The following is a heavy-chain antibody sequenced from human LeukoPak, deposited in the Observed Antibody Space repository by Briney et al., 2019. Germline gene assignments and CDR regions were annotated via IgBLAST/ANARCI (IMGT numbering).Heavy chain of an antibody. CDR1: GGSFSGYY. J-gene: IGHJ4*02. D-gene: IGHD2-15*01. V-gene: IGHV4-34*01. CDR2: INHSGST. Sequence: SETLSLTCAVYGGSFSGYYWSWIRQPPGKGLEWIGEINHSGSTNYNPSLKSRVTISVDTSKNQFSLKLSSVTAADTAVYYCARLTCSGGSCYYSYFDYWGQGTLVTVSS. CDR3: ARLTCSGGSCYYSYFDY.